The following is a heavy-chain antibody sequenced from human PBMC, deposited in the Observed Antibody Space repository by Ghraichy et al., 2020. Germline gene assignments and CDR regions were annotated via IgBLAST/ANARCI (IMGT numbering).Heavy chain of an antibody. V-gene: IGHV4-4*09. D-gene: IGHD2-15*01. CDR1: GGSISSYY. Sequence: SETLSLTCTVSGGSISSYYWSWIRQPPGKGLEWIGYIYTSGSTNYNPSLKSRVTISVDTSKNQFSLKLSSVTAADTAVYYCARHQGGSVGYYYGMDVWGQGTTVTVSS. J-gene: IGHJ6*02. CDR2: IYTSGST. CDR3: ARHQGGSVGYYYGMDV.